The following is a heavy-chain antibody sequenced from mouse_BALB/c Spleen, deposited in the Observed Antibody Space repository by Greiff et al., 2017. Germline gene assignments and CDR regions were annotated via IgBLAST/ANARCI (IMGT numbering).Heavy chain of an antibody. J-gene: IGHJ2*01. D-gene: IGHD1-1*02. CDR3: ARGGSLDY. Sequence: QVQLKESGAELMKPGASVKISCKATGYTFSSYWIEWVKQRPGHGLEWIGEILPGSGSTNYNEKFKGKATFTADTSSNTANMQLSSLTSEDSAGYYCARGGSLDYWGQGTTLTVSS. CDR1: GYTFSSYW. V-gene: IGHV1-9*01. CDR2: ILPGSGST.